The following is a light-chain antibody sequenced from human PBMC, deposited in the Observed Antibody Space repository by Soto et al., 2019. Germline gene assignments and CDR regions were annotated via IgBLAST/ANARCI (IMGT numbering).Light chain of an antibody. J-gene: IGKJ4*01. CDR2: DAS. CDR3: QQCSWHPFTVT. Sequence: EIVMTQSPATLSVSPGERATLSCRASQSVSSNLAWYQQKPGQAPRLLIYDASTRATGIPARFSGSGSGTEYTLTISSLQSEDSAVYSCQQCSWHPFTVTFGGGTKVEI. V-gene: IGKV3-15*01. CDR1: QSVSSN.